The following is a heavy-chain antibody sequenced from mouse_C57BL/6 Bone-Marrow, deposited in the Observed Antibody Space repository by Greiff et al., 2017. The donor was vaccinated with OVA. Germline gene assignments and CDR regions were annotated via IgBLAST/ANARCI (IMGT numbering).Heavy chain of an antibody. Sequence: EVKLMESGGGLVQPGGSLKLSCAASGFTFSDYGMAWVRQAPRKGPEWVAFISNLAYSIYYAHTVTGRFTLSRENAKNTLYLEMSSLRSEDTAMYYCARGGYGSKTGTIAYWGQGTLVTVSA. CDR1: GFTFSDYG. D-gene: IGHD1-1*01. CDR2: ISNLAYSI. V-gene: IGHV5-15*01. J-gene: IGHJ3*01. CDR3: ARGGYGSKTGTIAY.